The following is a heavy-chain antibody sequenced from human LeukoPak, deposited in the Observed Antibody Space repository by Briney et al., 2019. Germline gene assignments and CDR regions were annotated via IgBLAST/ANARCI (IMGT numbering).Heavy chain of an antibody. CDR1: GGSFSGYY. CDR2: IYHSVST. CDR3: ARGLDFDI. V-gene: IGHV4-34*01. Sequence: PSETLSLTCAVYGGSFSGYYWSWIRQPPGKGLEWIGEIYHSVSTNYNPSLKSRVTISVDTSKNQFSLKLSSVTAADTAVYYCARGLDFDIWGQGTMVTVSS. J-gene: IGHJ3*02.